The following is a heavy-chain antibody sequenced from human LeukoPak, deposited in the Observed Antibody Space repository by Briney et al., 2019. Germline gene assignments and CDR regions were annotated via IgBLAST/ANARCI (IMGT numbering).Heavy chain of an antibody. V-gene: IGHV3-23*01. Sequence: GGSLRLSRTVSGFAFSGYAMSWVRQAPGKGPEWVSSIGARGDVTYSADSVKGRFTISRDNSKRTLFLQMNSLRAEDTAVYYCAKVHYTASFPGSFPGRNYFDSWGQGSLVTVSS. J-gene: IGHJ4*02. CDR3: AKVHYTASFPGSFPGRNYFDS. D-gene: IGHD1-26*01. CDR1: GFAFSGYA. CDR2: IGARGDVT.